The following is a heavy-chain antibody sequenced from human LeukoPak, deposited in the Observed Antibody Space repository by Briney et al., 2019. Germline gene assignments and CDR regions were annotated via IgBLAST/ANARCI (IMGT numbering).Heavy chain of an antibody. D-gene: IGHD3/OR15-3a*01. CDR3: ARDIRTDDAFDI. V-gene: IGHV3-66*01. CDR2: IYSGGST. Sequence: GGSPRHSCAASGFTVSSNYMSWVRQAPGTGLGCVSVIYSGGSTYYADSVKGRFTISRDNSKNTLYLQMNRLRAEDTAVYYCARDIRTDDAFDIWGQGTMVTVSS. J-gene: IGHJ3*02. CDR1: GFTVSSNY.